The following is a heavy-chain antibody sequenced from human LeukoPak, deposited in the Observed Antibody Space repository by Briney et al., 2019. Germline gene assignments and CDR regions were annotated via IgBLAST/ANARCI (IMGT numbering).Heavy chain of an antibody. J-gene: IGHJ4*02. CDR2: INHSGST. D-gene: IGHD3-22*01. Sequence: SSETLSLTCAVYGGSFSGYYWSWIRQPPGKGLEWIGEINHSGSTNYNPSLKSRVTISADTSKNQFSLKLSSVTAADTAVYYCASGSGNDSSGYYQYYFDYWGQGTLVTVSS. CDR1: GGSFSGYY. CDR3: ASGSGNDSSGYYQYYFDY. V-gene: IGHV4-34*01.